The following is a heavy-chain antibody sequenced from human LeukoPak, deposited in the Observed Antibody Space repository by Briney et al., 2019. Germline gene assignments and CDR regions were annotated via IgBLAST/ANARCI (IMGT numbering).Heavy chain of an antibody. CDR1: GGSISSYY. CDR3: ARHAIYYEGPRFDY. J-gene: IGHJ4*02. CDR2: IYTSGST. V-gene: IGHV4-4*07. Sequence: NSSETLSLTCTVSGGSISSYYWSWIRQPAGKGLEWIGRIYTSGSTNYNPSLKSRVTMSVDTSKNQFSLKLSSVTAVDTAVYYCARHAIYYEGPRFDYWGQGTLVTVSS. D-gene: IGHD3-22*01.